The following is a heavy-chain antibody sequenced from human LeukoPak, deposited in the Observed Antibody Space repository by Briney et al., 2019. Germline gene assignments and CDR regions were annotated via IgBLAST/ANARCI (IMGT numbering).Heavy chain of an antibody. CDR2: IKQDGSEK. CDR1: GFTFSSYW. Sequence: GGSLRLSCAASGFTFSSYWMSWVRQAPGKGLEWVANIKQDGSEKYYVDSVKGRFTISRDNAKNSLYLQMNSLRAEDTAVYYCAKVRGDGHFHGTFGYWGQGTLVTVSS. CDR3: AKVRGDGHFHGTFGY. J-gene: IGHJ4*02. V-gene: IGHV3-7*03. D-gene: IGHD5-24*01.